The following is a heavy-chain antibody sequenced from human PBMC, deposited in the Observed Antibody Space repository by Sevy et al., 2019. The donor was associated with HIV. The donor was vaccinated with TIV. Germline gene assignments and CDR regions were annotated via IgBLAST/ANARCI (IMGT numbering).Heavy chain of an antibody. CDR2: KSYDGSNK. J-gene: IGHJ4*02. V-gene: IGHV3-30*18. CDR1: GFTFSSYG. CDR3: AKGPGIAAAGTLDY. D-gene: IGHD6-13*01. Sequence: GGSLRLSCAASGFTFSSYGMHWVRQAPGKGLEWVAVKSYDGSNKYYADSVKGRFTNSRDNSKNTLYLQMNSLRAEDTAVYYCAKGPGIAAAGTLDYWGQRTLVTVSS.